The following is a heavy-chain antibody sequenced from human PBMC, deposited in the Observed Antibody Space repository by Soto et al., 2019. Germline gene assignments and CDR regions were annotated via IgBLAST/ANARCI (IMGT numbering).Heavy chain of an antibody. Sequence: EVQLVESRGDLIQPGGSLRLSCAASGFTVSSNYMSWVRQAPGKGLEWVSVIYSGGSTYYADSVKGRFTISRDNSKNTLYLQMNSLRAEDTAVYYCARHITMDPLLVYWGQGTLVTVSS. CDR3: ARHITMDPLLVY. CDR2: IYSGGST. V-gene: IGHV3-53*01. J-gene: IGHJ4*02. D-gene: IGHD3-10*01. CDR1: GFTVSSNY.